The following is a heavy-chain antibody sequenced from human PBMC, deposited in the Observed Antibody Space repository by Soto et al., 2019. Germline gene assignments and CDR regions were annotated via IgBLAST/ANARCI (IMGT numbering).Heavy chain of an antibody. V-gene: IGHV1-2*02. J-gene: IGHJ5*02. CDR1: GYTFTGYY. CDR3: ARDSLYCSSTSCYWFDP. D-gene: IGHD2-2*01. Sequence: ASVKVSCKASGYTFTGYYMHWVRQAPGQGLEWMGWINPNSGGTNYAQKFQGRVTMTRDTSISTAYMELSRLRSDDTAVYYCARDSLYCSSTSCYWFDPWGHGTLVTVSS. CDR2: INPNSGGT.